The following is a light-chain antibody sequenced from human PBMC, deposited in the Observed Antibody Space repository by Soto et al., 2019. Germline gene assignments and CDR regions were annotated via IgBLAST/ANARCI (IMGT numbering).Light chain of an antibody. Sequence: DIQMTQSPSSLSASVGDRVTITCQASQNINNYLTWYQQKPGRAPKLLIYDASNLEAGVPSRFRGSGSGTEFTLTITSLQPDDFATYYCQQFNSYSRTFGQGTKVDIK. CDR2: DAS. J-gene: IGKJ1*01. V-gene: IGKV1-33*01. CDR1: QNINNY. CDR3: QQFNSYSRT.